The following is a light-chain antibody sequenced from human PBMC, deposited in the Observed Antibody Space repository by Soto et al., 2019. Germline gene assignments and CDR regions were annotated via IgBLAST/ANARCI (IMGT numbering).Light chain of an antibody. CDR3: QQANSFPLT. V-gene: IGKV1-12*01. CDR2: AAS. CDR1: QGISTW. Sequence: DIQMTHSPSSVASSVLDRVSMSFGATQGISTWLAWYQQKPGKDPKLLIYAASSLPSGVPSRFSGSGSGTDFPLTISSLQPEDFATYYCQQANSFPLTFRGGTKV. J-gene: IGKJ4*01.